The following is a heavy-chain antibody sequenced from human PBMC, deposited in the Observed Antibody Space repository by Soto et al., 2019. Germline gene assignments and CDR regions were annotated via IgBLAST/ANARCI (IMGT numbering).Heavy chain of an antibody. J-gene: IGHJ4*02. V-gene: IGHV1-69*01. Sequence: QVQLVQSGAEVKKPGSSVKVSCKASGGTFSSYAISWVRQAPGQGLEWMGGIIPIFGTANYAQKFQGRVTNTADESTSTAYMEPSSLRSEDTAVYYCARARTDHTEVGANFLNYWGQGTLVTVSS. CDR3: ARARTDHTEVGANFLNY. D-gene: IGHD1-26*01. CDR1: GGTFSSYA. CDR2: IIPIFGTA.